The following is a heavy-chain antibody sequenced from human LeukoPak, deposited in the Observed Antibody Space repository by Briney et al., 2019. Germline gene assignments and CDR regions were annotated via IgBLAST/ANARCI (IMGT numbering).Heavy chain of an antibody. V-gene: IGHV4-34*01. CDR1: GGSFSGYY. D-gene: IGHD6-13*01. Sequence: PSETLSLTCAVYGGSFSGYYWSWIRQPPGKGLEWIGEINHSGSTNYNPSLKSRVTISVDTSENQFSLKLSSVTAADTAVYYCGGAAAGTNFDYWGQGTLVTVSS. CDR3: GGAAAGTNFDY. J-gene: IGHJ4*02. CDR2: INHSGST.